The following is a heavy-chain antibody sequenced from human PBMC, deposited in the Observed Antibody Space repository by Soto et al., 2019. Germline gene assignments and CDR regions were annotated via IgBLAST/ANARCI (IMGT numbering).Heavy chain of an antibody. V-gene: IGHV4-39*01. CDR3: ARQSGTMVRGIIPRYFDL. CDR1: GGSISSSSYY. CDR2: IYFGGST. D-gene: IGHD3-10*01. Sequence: QLQLHESGPGLVKPSETLSLTCTVSGGSISSSSYYWGWIRKLPGKGLEWIGNIYFGGSTYYNSSLKRRVTISIDTSKNPFPLRLSSVTAADTAVYYCARQSGTMVRGIIPRYFDLWGRGTLVTVSS. J-gene: IGHJ2*01.